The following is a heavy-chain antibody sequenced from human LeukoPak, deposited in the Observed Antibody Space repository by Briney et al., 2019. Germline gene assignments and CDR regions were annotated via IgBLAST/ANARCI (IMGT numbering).Heavy chain of an antibody. D-gene: IGHD3-10*01. V-gene: IGHV3-13*01. J-gene: IGHJ4*02. Sequence: GGSLRLSCAASGFTFSSYDTHWVRQATGKGLEWVSAIGTAGDTYYPGSVKGRFTISRENAKNSLYLQMNSLRAGDTAVYYCARGPRTSAHYYGSGRGFHWGQGTLVTVSS. CDR1: GFTFSSYD. CDR2: IGTAGDT. CDR3: ARGPRTSAHYYGSGRGFH.